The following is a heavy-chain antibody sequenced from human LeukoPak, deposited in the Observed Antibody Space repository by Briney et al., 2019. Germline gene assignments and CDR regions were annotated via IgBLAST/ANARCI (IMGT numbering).Heavy chain of an antibody. D-gene: IGHD3-22*01. CDR1: GFTFSTYA. J-gene: IGHJ3*02. CDR3: AKRHDSSGYEAFDI. CDR2: ISYDESSK. V-gene: IGHV3-30*01. Sequence: PGGSLRLSCAASGFTFSTYAMHWVRQAPGKGLEWVAVISYDESSKYYADSVKGRFTISRDNSKNKLYLRMNSLRAEDTAVYYCAKRHDSSGYEAFDIWGQGTMVTVPS.